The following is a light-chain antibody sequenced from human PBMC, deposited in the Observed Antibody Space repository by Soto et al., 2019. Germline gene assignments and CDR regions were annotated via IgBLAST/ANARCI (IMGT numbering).Light chain of an antibody. CDR2: SNN. Sequence: QFVLTQPPSASGTPGQRVTISCSGSSSNIGGNSVNWYQQLPGTAPKLLIYSNNQRPSGVPDRFSGSKSGTSASLAISGLQSEDESDYYCAAWDDSLNGVVFGGGTKLTVL. J-gene: IGLJ2*01. CDR3: AAWDDSLNGVV. CDR1: SSNIGGNS. V-gene: IGLV1-44*01.